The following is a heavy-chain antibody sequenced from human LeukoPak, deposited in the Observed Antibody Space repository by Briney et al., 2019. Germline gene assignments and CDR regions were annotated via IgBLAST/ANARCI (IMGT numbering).Heavy chain of an antibody. CDR1: GGSISSYY. CDR3: ARHLRGHSSRPDAFDI. Sequence: KPSETLSLTCTVSGGSISSYYWTWIRQPPGKGLEWIGYIYYIGNSNYNPSLESRVTISVDTSKNQFSLKLSSVTAADTAVYYCARHLRGHSSRPDAFDIWGQGTMVTVSS. D-gene: IGHD6-13*01. J-gene: IGHJ3*02. CDR2: IYYIGNS. V-gene: IGHV4-59*08.